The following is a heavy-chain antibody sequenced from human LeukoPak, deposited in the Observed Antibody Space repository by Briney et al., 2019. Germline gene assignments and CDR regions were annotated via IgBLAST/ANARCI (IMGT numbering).Heavy chain of an antibody. CDR2: INHSGST. Sequence: PSETLSLTCAVYGGSFSGYYWSWIRQPPGKGLEWIGEINHSGSTNYNPSLKSRVTISVDTSKNQFSLKLGSVTAADTAVYYCARARYSYYSSSLYDYWGQGTLVTVSS. D-gene: IGHD6-6*01. CDR1: GGSFSGYY. J-gene: IGHJ4*02. CDR3: ARARYSYYSSSLYDY. V-gene: IGHV4-34*01.